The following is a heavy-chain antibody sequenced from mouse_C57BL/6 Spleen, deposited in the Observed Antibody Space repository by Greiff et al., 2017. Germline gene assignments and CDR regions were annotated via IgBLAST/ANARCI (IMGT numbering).Heavy chain of an antibody. Sequence: VQLQQPGPELVKPGASVKISCKASGYSFTGYYMTWVKQSPEKSLEWIGEINPSTGGTTYNQKFKAKATLTVDKSSSTAYMQLKSLASEDSAVYYSAREFYGSSYVGAYWGQGTLVTVSA. J-gene: IGHJ3*01. CDR2: INPSTGGT. CDR1: GYSFTGYY. V-gene: IGHV1-42*01. CDR3: AREFYGSSYVGAY. D-gene: IGHD1-1*01.